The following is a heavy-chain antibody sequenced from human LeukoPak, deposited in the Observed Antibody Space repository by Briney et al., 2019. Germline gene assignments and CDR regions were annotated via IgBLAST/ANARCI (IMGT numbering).Heavy chain of an antibody. CDR3: ARGYCSGRGCHTTCSPFYY. D-gene: IGHD2-15*01. Sequence: GGSLRLSCAASGFTFSSYSMSWVRQAPGKGLEWVSSISSSGSYIYYAASVKGRFTISRDNAKNTQYRQRTSPRDDYTAGHHRARGYCSGRGCHTTCSPFYYWGEGALVTLSS. V-gene: IGHV3-21*01. J-gene: IGHJ4*02. CDR2: ISSSGSYI. CDR1: GFTFSSYS.